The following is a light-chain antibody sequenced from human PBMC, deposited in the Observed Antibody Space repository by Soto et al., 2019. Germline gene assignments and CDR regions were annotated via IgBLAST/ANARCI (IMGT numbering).Light chain of an antibody. V-gene: IGKV3-20*01. CDR1: QTVTSNY. CDR3: QQYENSVMYT. J-gene: IGKJ2*01. CDR2: DVS. Sequence: EIVLTQSPGTLSLSPGERATLSCRASQTVTSNYLAWYQQKPGQAPRLLIYDVSVRATGIPDRFSGSGSGTDFTLTINRLEPEDFAVYYCQQYENSVMYTFGQGTKLEIK.